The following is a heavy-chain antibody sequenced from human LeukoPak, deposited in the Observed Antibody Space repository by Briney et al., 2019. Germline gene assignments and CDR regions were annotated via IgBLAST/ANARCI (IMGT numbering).Heavy chain of an antibody. CDR2: ISAYNGNT. D-gene: IGHD6-19*01. J-gene: IGHJ3*02. CDR1: GYTFTSYG. V-gene: IGHV1-18*01. Sequence: ASVKVSCKASGYTFTSYGISWVRQAPGQGLEWMGWISAYNGNTNYAQKVQGRVTMTTDTSTSTAYMELRSLRSDDTAVYYCARESALEEQWLGGAFDIWGQGTMVTVSS. CDR3: ARESALEEQWLGGAFDI.